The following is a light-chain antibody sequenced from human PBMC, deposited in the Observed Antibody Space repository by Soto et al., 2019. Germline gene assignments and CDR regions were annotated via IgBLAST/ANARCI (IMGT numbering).Light chain of an antibody. Sequence: DIQMTQSPSTLSASVGDRVTITCRASQTISTLLAWYQQRPGKAPNLLIYKASSLESGVPSRFSGSGSGTEFTLTISSLQPDDFATYFCQQYSTYPWTFGQGTKVAI. CDR2: KAS. J-gene: IGKJ1*01. CDR1: QTISTL. V-gene: IGKV1-5*03. CDR3: QQYSTYPWT.